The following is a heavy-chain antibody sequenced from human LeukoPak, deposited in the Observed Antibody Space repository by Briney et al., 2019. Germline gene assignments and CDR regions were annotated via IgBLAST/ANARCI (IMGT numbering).Heavy chain of an antibody. Sequence: PGGSLRLSCAASGFTFSSYAMSWVRQAPGKGLEWVSGISGSGGSTYYADSVKGRFTISRDISKNTLCLQMNSLRADDTAVYYCAIGSAATGTANYYYYGMDVWGQGTTVTVSS. CDR2: ISGSGGST. V-gene: IGHV3-23*01. D-gene: IGHD2-15*01. CDR3: AIGSAATGTANYYYYGMDV. CDR1: GFTFSSYA. J-gene: IGHJ6*02.